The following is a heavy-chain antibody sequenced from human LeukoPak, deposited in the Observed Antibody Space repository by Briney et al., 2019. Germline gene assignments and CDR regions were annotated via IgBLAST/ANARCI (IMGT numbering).Heavy chain of an antibody. CDR3: AKYPPLSGYLDDY. D-gene: IGHD3-22*01. CDR1: GFTFSSYE. J-gene: IGHJ4*02. V-gene: IGHV3-48*03. Sequence: GGSLRLSCAASGFTFSSYEMNCVRQAPGKGLEWVSYISSSGSTIYYADSVKGRFTISRDNAKNSLYLQMNSLRAEDTAVYYCAKYPPLSGYLDDYWGQGTLVTVSS. CDR2: ISSSGSTI.